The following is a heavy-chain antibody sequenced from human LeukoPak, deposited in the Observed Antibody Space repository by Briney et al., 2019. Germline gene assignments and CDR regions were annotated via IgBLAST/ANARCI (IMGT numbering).Heavy chain of an antibody. V-gene: IGHV4-30-2*01. CDR1: GGSISSGGYS. Sequence: PSETLSLTCAVSGGSISSGGYSWSWIRQPPGKGLEWIGYIYHSGSTYYNPSLKSRVTISVDRSKNQFSLKLSSVTAADTAVYYCARAEHYGSGSYYNPGFDYWGQGTLVTVSS. CDR3: ARAEHYGSGSYYNPGFDY. D-gene: IGHD3-10*01. CDR2: IYHSGST. J-gene: IGHJ4*02.